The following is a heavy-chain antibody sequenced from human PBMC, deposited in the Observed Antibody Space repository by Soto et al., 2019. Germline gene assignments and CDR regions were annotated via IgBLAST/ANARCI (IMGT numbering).Heavy chain of an antibody. Sequence: QVQLVESGGGVVQPGKSLRLSCAASGFTFNTYGMHWVRQAPGKGPEWVAVISNDGSNKYYADSVQGRFTISRDNSKNTLYLQMNSLRDEDTAVYYCANWNYPQSDWGQGTLVTVSS. CDR3: ANWNYPQSD. J-gene: IGHJ4*02. D-gene: IGHD1-7*01. V-gene: IGHV3-30*18. CDR1: GFTFNTYG. CDR2: ISNDGSNK.